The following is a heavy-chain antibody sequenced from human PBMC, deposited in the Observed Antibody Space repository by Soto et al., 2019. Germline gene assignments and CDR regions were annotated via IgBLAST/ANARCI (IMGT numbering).Heavy chain of an antibody. CDR2: ISSSSDNT. Sequence: GGSLRLSCAASGFTFSSYAMSWVRQAPGRGLEWVSAISSSSDNTYYADSVKGRFTISRDNSKNTLYLQMNSLRAEDTAIYYCAKAGYGSDVLWWFGPWGLGTLVTVSS. J-gene: IGHJ5*02. CDR1: GFTFSSYA. CDR3: AKAGYGSDVLWWFGP. D-gene: IGHD5-12*01. V-gene: IGHV3-23*01.